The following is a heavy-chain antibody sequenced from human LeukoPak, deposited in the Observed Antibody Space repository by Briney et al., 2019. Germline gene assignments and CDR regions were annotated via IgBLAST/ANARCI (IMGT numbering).Heavy chain of an antibody. CDR2: INPNSGGT. CDR1: VYTFTVYY. V-gene: IGHV1-2*02. Sequence: ASVKVSFKSSVYTFTVYYMHWVRQAPGQGLEWMGWINPNSGGTNYAQKFQGRFTMTWDTSISTAYMELSRLRSDDTAVYYCPRGQKNYDILTGSFCWGQGSLVTVSS. CDR3: PRGQKNYDILTGSFC. J-gene: IGHJ4*02. D-gene: IGHD3-9*01.